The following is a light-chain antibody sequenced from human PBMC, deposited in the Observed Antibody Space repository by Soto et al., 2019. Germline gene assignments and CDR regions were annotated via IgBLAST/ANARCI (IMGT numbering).Light chain of an antibody. CDR3: QQSHSVPPT. CDR2: AVS. Sequence: DIQMTQSPSTLSGSVGDRVTITCRASQSISTSLDWYQHTPGKAPKFLIYAVSSLQSGVPSRFSGSGSGTDFTLTISSLQPEDFATYYCQQSHSVPPTFGQGTKVDIK. J-gene: IGKJ1*01. V-gene: IGKV1-39*01. CDR1: QSISTS.